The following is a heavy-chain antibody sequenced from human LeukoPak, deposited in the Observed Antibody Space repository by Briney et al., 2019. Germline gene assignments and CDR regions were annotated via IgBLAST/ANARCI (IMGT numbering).Heavy chain of an antibody. Sequence: GGSLRLSCAASGFTFSSYAMHWVRQAPGKGLEWVAVISYDGSNKYYADSVKGRFTISRDNSKNTLYLQMNSLRAEDTAVYYCAREFSGSYSYYYYGMDVWGQGTTVTVSS. J-gene: IGHJ6*02. D-gene: IGHD1-26*01. CDR2: ISYDGSNK. V-gene: IGHV3-30*04. CDR1: GFTFSSYA. CDR3: AREFSGSYSYYYYGMDV.